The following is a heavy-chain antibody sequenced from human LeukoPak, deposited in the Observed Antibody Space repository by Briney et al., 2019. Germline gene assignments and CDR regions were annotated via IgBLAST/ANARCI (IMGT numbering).Heavy chain of an antibody. CDR1: GFTVSSNY. D-gene: IGHD4-17*01. V-gene: IGHV3-53*01. Sequence: GGSLRLSCAASGFTVSSNYMSWVRQAPGKGLEWVSLIYSGGSTCYADSVKGRFTISRDNSKNTLYLQMNSLRAEDTAVHYCARAIGSVTIQRYFDLWGRGTLVTVSS. CDR2: IYSGGST. J-gene: IGHJ2*01. CDR3: ARAIGSVTIQRYFDL.